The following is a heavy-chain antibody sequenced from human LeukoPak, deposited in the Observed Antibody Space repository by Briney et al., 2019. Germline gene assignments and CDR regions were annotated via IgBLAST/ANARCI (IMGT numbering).Heavy chain of an antibody. V-gene: IGHV3-48*03. Sequence: PGGSLRLSCTVSGFTFSDYEMNWVRQAPGKGLEWVAYISAGSGVTIDFAVSVKSRFMISRDNAKNSLSLQMNSLRAEDTGFYYCVRRLRLDYWGQGTLVTVSS. CDR3: VRRLRLDY. J-gene: IGHJ4*02. CDR2: ISAGSGVTI. CDR1: GFTFSDYE. D-gene: IGHD4-17*01.